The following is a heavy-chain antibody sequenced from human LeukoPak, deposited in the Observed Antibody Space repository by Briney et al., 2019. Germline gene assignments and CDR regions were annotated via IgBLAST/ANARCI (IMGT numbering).Heavy chain of an antibody. Sequence: PGGSLRLSCAGSGFTFSTYAMDWVRRAPGKGPEWVSSISGDSAYIYYADSVKGRFTVSRDNARNSLYLHMSSLKPEDTAVYYCARSTRISWSSFDFWGQGTLVTVSS. V-gene: IGHV3-21*01. D-gene: IGHD6-13*01. CDR3: ARSTRISWSSFDF. CDR2: ISGDSAYI. CDR1: GFTFSTYA. J-gene: IGHJ4*02.